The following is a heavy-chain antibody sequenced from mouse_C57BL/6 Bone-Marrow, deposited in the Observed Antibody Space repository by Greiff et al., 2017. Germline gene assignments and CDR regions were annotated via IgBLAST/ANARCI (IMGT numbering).Heavy chain of an antibody. CDR3: ARSAGSSPYWYFDV. CDR1: GYTFTSYG. J-gene: IGHJ1*03. CDR2: IYPRSGNT. Sequence: VQLQESGAELARPGASVKLSCKASGYTFTSYGISWVKQRTGQGLEWIGEIYPRSGNTYYNEKFKGKATLTADKSSSTAYMELRSLTSEDSAVYVCARSAGSSPYWYFDVWGTGTTVTVSS. D-gene: IGHD1-1*01. V-gene: IGHV1-81*01.